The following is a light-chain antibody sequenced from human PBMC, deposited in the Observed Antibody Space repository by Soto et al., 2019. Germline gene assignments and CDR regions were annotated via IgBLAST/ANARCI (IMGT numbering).Light chain of an antibody. V-gene: IGKV1-8*01. CDR1: QGIDNY. J-gene: IGKJ4*01. CDR2: DAF. Sequence: AIRMTQSPSSLSAFTGDRVTITCRASQGIDNYLAWYQQKPGKAPKFLIYDAFTLQRGVPSRFSGSASGTEFTLSISSLQSEDFATYYCQQYYSYPLTFVGGTKVEIK. CDR3: QQYYSYPLT.